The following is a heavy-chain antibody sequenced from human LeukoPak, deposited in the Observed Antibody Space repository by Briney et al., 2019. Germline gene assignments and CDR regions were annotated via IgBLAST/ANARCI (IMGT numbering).Heavy chain of an antibody. CDR2: VGGTGADK. V-gene: IGHV3-23*01. J-gene: IGHJ4*02. Sequence: GGSLTLSCLGTAFTFSLQDMNWVRQAPGKGLEWVATVGGTGADKWYADAVKGRFTISRDNSKNTMYLRMRSLRADDTAVYYCTRNAGLDSWGPGTLVTVST. CDR1: AFTFSLQD. CDR3: TRNAGLDS.